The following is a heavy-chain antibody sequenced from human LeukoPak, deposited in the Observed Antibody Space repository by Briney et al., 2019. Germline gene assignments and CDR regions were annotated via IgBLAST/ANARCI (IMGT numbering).Heavy chain of an antibody. V-gene: IGHV1-46*01. CDR3: ARAVRLAAGTPYYYYCGMDV. CDR2: INPSGGST. D-gene: IGHD6-13*01. Sequence: ASVTVSCKASGYTFTSYYMHWVRQAPGQGLEWMGIINPSGGSTSYAQKFQGRVTMTRDTSTSTVYMELSSLRSEDTAVYYCARAVRLAAGTPYYYYCGMDVWGQGTTVTVSS. CDR1: GYTFTSYY. J-gene: IGHJ6*02.